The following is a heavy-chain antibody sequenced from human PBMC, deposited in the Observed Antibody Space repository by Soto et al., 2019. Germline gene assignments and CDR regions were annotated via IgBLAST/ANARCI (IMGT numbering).Heavy chain of an antibody. CDR1: GGSRSSGGYY. J-gene: IGHJ4*02. Sequence: TLSLTGTVAGGSRSSGGYYWSWIRQHPGKGLEWIGYIYYSGSTYYNPSLKSRVTISVDTSKNQFSLKLSSVTAADTAVYYCARDRLGGLDYWGQGTLVTVSS. CDR3: ARDRLGGLDY. V-gene: IGHV4-31*02. CDR2: IYYSGST.